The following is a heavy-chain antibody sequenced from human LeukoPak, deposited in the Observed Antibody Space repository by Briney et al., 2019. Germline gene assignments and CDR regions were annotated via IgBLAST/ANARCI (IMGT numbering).Heavy chain of an antibody. V-gene: IGHV4-34*01. J-gene: IGHJ4*02. CDR3: ARGLFGAAPRLFDY. CDR2: INHSGST. D-gene: IGHD6-6*01. CDR1: GGSFSGYY. Sequence: ASETLSLTCAVYGGSFSGYYWSWIRQPAGKGLEWIGEINHSGSTNYNPSLKSRVTISVDTSKNQFSLKLSSVTAADTAVYYCARGLFGAAPRLFDYWGQGTLVTVSS.